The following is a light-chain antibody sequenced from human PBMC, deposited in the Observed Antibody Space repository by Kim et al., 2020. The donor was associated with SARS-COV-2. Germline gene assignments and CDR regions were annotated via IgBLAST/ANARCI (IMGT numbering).Light chain of an antibody. Sequence: DIVMTQSPLSLPVTPGEPASISCRSSQSLLHSNGYNSLDWYLQKPGQSPHLLIYLGSNRASGVPDRFGGSGSGTDFTLKISRVEAEDVGVYYCMQALQTPLTFGGGTKVDIK. CDR3: MQALQTPLT. CDR2: LGS. V-gene: IGKV2-28*01. CDR1: QSLLHSNGYNS. J-gene: IGKJ4*01.